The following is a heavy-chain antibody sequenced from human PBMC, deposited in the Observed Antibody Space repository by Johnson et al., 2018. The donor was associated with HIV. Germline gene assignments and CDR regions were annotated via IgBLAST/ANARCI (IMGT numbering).Heavy chain of an antibody. Sequence: MLLVESGGGLVQPGGSLRLSCAASGFTFSSYWMSWVRQAPGKGLEWVANIKQDGSEKYYVDSVKGRFTISKDNAGNAVYLELNSLRTEDTAVYYCARDAPDSSGYSLDAFDIWGQGTMVIVSS. D-gene: IGHD3-22*01. V-gene: IGHV3-7*01. CDR2: IKQDGSEK. CDR3: ARDAPDSSGYSLDAFDI. CDR1: GFTFSSYW. J-gene: IGHJ3*02.